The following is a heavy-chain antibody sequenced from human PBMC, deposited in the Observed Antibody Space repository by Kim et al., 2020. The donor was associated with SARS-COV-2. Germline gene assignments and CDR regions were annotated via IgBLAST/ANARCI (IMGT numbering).Heavy chain of an antibody. J-gene: IGHJ4*02. V-gene: IGHV3-48*03. CDR2: ISSSGSTI. CDR1: GFTFSSYE. Sequence: GGSLRLSCAASGFTFSSYEMNWVRQAPGKGLEWVSYISSSGSTIYYADSVKGRFTISRDNAKNSLYLQMNSLRAEDTAVYYCARGDLRYFDWLDGSDFDYWGQGTLVTVSS. D-gene: IGHD3-9*01. CDR3: ARGDLRYFDWLDGSDFDY.